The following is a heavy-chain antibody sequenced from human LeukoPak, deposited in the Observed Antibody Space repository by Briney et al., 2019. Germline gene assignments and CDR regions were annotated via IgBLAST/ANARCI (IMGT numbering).Heavy chain of an antibody. CDR3: ARGTSFEEAYYYDSSGYRA. D-gene: IGHD3-22*01. CDR2: MNPNSGNT. CDR1: GYTFTSYD. V-gene: IGHV1-8*01. Sequence: ASVKVSCKASGYTFTSYDINWVRQATGQGLEWMGWMNPNSGNTGYAQKFQGRVTMTRNTSISTAYMELSSLRSEDTAVYYCARGTSFEEAYYYDSSGYRAWGQGTLVTVSS. J-gene: IGHJ4*02.